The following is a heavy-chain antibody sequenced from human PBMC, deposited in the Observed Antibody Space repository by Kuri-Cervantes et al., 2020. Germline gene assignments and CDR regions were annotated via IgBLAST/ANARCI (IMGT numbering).Heavy chain of an antibody. J-gene: IGHJ5*02. CDR3: AHRGYGSAGHWFDP. V-gene: IGHV2-5*01. CDR2: IYWNDDR. D-gene: IGHD3-10*01. CDR1: GFSLSTSGVA. Sequence: SGPTLVKPTQTLTLTCTFSGFSLSTSGVAVGWIRQPPGKALEWLALIYWNDDRRYSPSLKSRLTITKDTSKNQVVLTMTNMDPVDTATYYCAHRGYGSAGHWFDPWGQGTLVTVSS.